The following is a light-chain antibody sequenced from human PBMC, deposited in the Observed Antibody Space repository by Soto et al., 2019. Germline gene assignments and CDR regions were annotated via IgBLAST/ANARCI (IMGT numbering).Light chain of an antibody. J-gene: IGLJ2*01. Sequence: QSVLSQPPSASGTPGQRVTISCSGSRSNIGRNYVYWYQQLPGMAPKLLIYGSNQRPSGVPDRFSGSKSGTSGSLAISGLRSEDGGDYYCAAWDCGLRGLVFGGGTKLTVL. CDR2: GSN. CDR3: AAWDCGLRGLV. CDR1: RSNIGRNY. V-gene: IGLV1-47*01.